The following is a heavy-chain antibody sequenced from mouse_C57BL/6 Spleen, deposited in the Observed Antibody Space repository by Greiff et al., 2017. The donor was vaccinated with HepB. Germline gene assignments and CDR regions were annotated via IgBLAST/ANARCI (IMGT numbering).Heavy chain of an antibody. D-gene: IGHD4-1*01. J-gene: IGHJ4*01. CDR3: ARLGDYDAMDY. CDR1: GYAFSSYW. CDR2: LYPGDGDT. V-gene: IGHV1-80*01. Sequence: VKLQESGAELVKPGASVKISCKASGYAFSSYWMNWVTQRPGKGLEWIGQLYPGDGDTNYNGKFKGKATLTADKSSSTAYMQLSSLTSEDSAVYFCARLGDYDAMDYWGQGPSVTVSS.